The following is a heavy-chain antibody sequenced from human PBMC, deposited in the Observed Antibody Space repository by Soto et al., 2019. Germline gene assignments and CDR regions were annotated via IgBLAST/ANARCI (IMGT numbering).Heavy chain of an antibody. CDR2: TYYSSNWRH. J-gene: IGHJ4*02. CDR3: ARGVAGTGFDL. Sequence: PXQTLSLSCAISGYSVSSNTAAWNLIRSSPSRGLEWLGRTYYSSNWRHDYAVSVKSRITVNPDTSKNHFSLQLNSVTPDDTAVYYCARGVAGTGFDLWGQGTLVTVS. CDR1: GYSVSSNTAA. V-gene: IGHV6-1*01. D-gene: IGHD6-19*01.